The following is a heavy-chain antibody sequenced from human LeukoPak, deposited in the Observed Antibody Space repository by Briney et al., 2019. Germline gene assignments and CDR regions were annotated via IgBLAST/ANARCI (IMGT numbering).Heavy chain of an antibody. D-gene: IGHD6-13*01. CDR3: ARVGSSCSLYTCSDY. CDR2: IHPRSGET. J-gene: IGHJ4*02. V-gene: IGHV1-2*02. Sequence: ASVKDSCKAPGYSFTAFYIHWVRQAPGQGLEWMWWIHPRSGETNYAYTFQVRVSMTRDTSNSTANMELSRLRSDDTAVYYCARVGSSCSLYTCSDYWGQGTLVTVSS. CDR1: GYSFTAFY.